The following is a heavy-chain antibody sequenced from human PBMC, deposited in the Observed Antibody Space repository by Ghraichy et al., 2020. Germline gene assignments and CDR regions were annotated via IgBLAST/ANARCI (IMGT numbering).Heavy chain of an antibody. CDR2: IYHSGST. D-gene: IGHD3-9*01. V-gene: IGHV4-30-2*01. CDR1: GGSISSGGYS. J-gene: IGHJ4*02. CDR3: ARDDGDYDILYY. Sequence: SLNISCAVSGGSISSGGYSWSWIRQPPGKGLEWIGYIYHSGSTYYNPSLKSRVTISVDRSKNQFSLKLSSVTAADTAVYYCARDDGDYDILYYWGQGTLVTVSS.